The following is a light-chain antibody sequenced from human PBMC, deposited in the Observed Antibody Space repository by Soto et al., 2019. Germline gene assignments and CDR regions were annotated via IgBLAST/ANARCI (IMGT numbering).Light chain of an antibody. CDR2: GAS. V-gene: IGKV3-15*01. CDR3: QQYNSWPYT. CDR1: QSVSSN. J-gene: IGKJ2*01. Sequence: EIEMTQSPSTLAVSPGERAALSCRASQSVSSNFAWYQQKPGQAPRLLIYGASSRATGTPARFRGSGSGTEFTLSISSLQAEDFAVYYCQQYNSWPYTFGLGTKLEMK.